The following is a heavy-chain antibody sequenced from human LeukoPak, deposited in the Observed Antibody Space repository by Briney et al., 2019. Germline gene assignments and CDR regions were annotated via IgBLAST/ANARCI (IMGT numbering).Heavy chain of an antibody. J-gene: IGHJ4*02. V-gene: IGHV1-24*01. D-gene: IGHD4-17*01. Sequence: EASVKVSCKVSGYXLTELSIHWVRQAPGKGLEWMGGFDPEDGETIYAQKFQGRVTMTEDTSTDTAYMELSSLRSEDTAVYYCATLGSLLTTVTPFDYWGQGTLVTVSS. CDR3: ATLGSLLTTVTPFDY. CDR1: GYXLTELS. CDR2: FDPEDGET.